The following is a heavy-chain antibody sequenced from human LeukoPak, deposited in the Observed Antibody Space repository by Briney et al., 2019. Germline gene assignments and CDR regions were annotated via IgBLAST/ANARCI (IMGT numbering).Heavy chain of an antibody. CDR1: GFTFSSYG. CDR3: TTDPIVAVPAAPRDWFDP. Sequence: GGSLRLSCAASGFTFSSYGMHWVRQAPGKGLEWVAFIRYDGSNKYYADSVKGRFTISRDDSKNTLYLQMNSLKTEDTAVYYCTTDPIVAVPAAPRDWFDPWGQGTLVTVSS. J-gene: IGHJ5*02. CDR2: IRYDGSNK. V-gene: IGHV3-30*02. D-gene: IGHD2-2*01.